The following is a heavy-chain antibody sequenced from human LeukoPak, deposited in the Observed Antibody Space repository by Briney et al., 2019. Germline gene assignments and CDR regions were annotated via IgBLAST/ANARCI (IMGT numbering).Heavy chain of an antibody. CDR3: ARREYYDILTGYQSPDYYFDY. V-gene: IGHV4-39*01. Sequence: PSETLSLTCTVSGGSISSSSYYWGWIRQPPGKGLEWIGSIYYSGSTYYNPSLKSRVTISVDTSKNQFSLKLSSVTAADTAVYYCARREYYDILTGYQSPDYYFDYWGQGTLVTVSS. CDR1: GGSISSSSYY. D-gene: IGHD3-9*01. CDR2: IYYSGST. J-gene: IGHJ4*02.